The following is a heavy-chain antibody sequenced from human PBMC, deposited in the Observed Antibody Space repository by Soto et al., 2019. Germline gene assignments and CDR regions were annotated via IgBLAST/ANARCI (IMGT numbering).Heavy chain of an antibody. CDR2: IYYSGST. J-gene: IGHJ6*02. Sequence: SETLSLTCAVYGGSISSYYWSWIRQPPGKGLEWIGYIYYSGSTNYNPSLKSRVTISVDTSKNQFSLKLSSVTAADTAVYYCARTAMYSSSSYYYYYYGMDVWGQGTTVTVS. V-gene: IGHV4-59*01. CDR1: GGSISSYY. CDR3: ARTAMYSSSSYYYYYYGMDV. D-gene: IGHD6-6*01.